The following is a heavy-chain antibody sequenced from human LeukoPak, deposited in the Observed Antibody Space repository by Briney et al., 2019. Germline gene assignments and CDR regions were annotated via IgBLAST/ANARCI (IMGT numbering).Heavy chain of an antibody. CDR1: GFTFSSYA. CDR3: AKNYDSGRGVPYGMDV. J-gene: IGHJ6*02. Sequence: GGSLTLSCAASGFTFSSYAMRWVRQAPGKGLEWVSAIGAGGGAITIYADSVKGRFTISRDNSKNTLYLQMNSLRGEDTAVYYCAKNYDSGRGVPYGMDVWGQGTTVTVSS. V-gene: IGHV3-23*01. D-gene: IGHD3-10*01. CDR2: IGAGGGAIT.